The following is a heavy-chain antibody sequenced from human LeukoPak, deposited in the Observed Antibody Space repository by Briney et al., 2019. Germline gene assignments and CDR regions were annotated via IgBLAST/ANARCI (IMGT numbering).Heavy chain of an antibody. J-gene: IGHJ4*02. CDR3: AKDKRAGAYGSGSPHY. Sequence: GGSLRLSCAASGFTFSSYAMSWVRQAPGKGLEWVSAISGSGGSTYYADSVKGRFTISRDNSKNTLYLQMNSLRAEDTAVYYCAKDKRAGAYGSGSPHYWGQGTLVTVSS. D-gene: IGHD3-10*01. CDR1: GFTFSSYA. CDR2: ISGSGGST. V-gene: IGHV3-23*01.